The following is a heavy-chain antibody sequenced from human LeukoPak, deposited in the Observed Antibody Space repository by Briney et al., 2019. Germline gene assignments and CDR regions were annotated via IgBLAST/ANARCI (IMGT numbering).Heavy chain of an antibody. V-gene: IGHV3-30*18. Sequence: GGSLRLSCAASGFTFSSYGMHWVRQAPGKGLEWVAVISYDGSNKYYADSVKGQFTISRDNSKNTLYLQMNSLRAEDTAVYYCAKGFRGSGSFDYWGQGTLVTVSS. CDR3: AKGFRGSGSFDY. J-gene: IGHJ4*02. CDR2: ISYDGSNK. CDR1: GFTFSSYG. D-gene: IGHD3-10*01.